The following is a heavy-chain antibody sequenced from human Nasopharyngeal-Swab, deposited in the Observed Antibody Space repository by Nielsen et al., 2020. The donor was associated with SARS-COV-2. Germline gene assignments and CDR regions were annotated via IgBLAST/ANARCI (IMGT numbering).Heavy chain of an antibody. CDR2: IGGNGNYK. CDR3: ARGRDVDNSGLHWFDP. V-gene: IGHV3-23*01. CDR1: VFSFNIYA. Sequence: GESLKISCAASVFSFNIYAVNWVRQAPGKGLEWVSSIGGNGNYKNYAASVKGRFTISRDNSKDTLYLQMNSLTTDDAALYYCARGRDVDNSGLHWFDPWGQGTLVTVSS. J-gene: IGHJ5*02. D-gene: IGHD3-10*01.